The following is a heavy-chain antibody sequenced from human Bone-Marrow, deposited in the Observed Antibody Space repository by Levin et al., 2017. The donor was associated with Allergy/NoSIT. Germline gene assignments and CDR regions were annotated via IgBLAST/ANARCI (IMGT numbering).Heavy chain of an antibody. Sequence: ASVKVSCKASGYTFSNYALNWVRQAPGQGLEWMGWINTNTGTPTYAQGFTGRFVFSSDTSVSTAFLQITSLKTEDTAVYFCAREGDGYYGSGGLYRPLGYWGQGALVAVSS. CDR3: AREGDGYYGSGGLYRPLGY. CDR1: GYTFSNYA. V-gene: IGHV7-4-1*02. D-gene: IGHD3-10*01. J-gene: IGHJ4*02. CDR2: INTNTGTP.